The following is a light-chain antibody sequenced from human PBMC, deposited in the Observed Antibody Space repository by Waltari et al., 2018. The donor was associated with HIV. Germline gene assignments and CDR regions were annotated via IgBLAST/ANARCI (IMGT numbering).Light chain of an antibody. J-gene: IGLJ3*02. Sequence: QSALTQPPSVSGAPGQRVTISCTGSSSNIGAGYDVYWYQQVPGTAPKLLIYGNSNRPSGVPDRFSGSKSGTSASLAVTGLQAEDEADYYCQSYDSSLSGGVFGGGTKLTVL. CDR2: GNS. V-gene: IGLV1-40*01. CDR3: QSYDSSLSGGV. CDR1: SSNIGAGYD.